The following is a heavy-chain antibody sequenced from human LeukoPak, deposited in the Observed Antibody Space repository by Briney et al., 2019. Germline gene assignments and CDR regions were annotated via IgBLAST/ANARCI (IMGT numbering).Heavy chain of an antibody. V-gene: IGHV3-11*01. Sequence: PGGSLRLSCGASGFTFSDYYMTWIRQAPGKGLERLSYISGSGAVVSYADSVKGRFTISRDNANNSVYLQMDRLRAEDTAVYYCARDRREAAYLGNRFDPRGQGALVTVSS. CDR3: ARDRREAAYLGNRFDP. J-gene: IGHJ5*01. CDR1: GFTFSDYY. D-gene: IGHD6-13*01. CDR2: ISGSGAVV.